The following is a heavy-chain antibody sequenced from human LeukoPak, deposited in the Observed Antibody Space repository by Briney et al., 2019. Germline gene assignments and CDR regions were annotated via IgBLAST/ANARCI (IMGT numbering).Heavy chain of an antibody. CDR2: INPRGGST. Sequence: ASVKVSCKPSGYTFTRYSVHWVRQAPGQGLEWMGIINPRGGSTSYAQKFQGRVTMTRDTSTSTVYMELSSLRSDDTAVYYCARHSHMDVWGKGTTVTVSS. V-gene: IGHV1-46*01. J-gene: IGHJ6*04. CDR3: ARHSHMDV. CDR1: GYTFTRYS. D-gene: IGHD2-21*01.